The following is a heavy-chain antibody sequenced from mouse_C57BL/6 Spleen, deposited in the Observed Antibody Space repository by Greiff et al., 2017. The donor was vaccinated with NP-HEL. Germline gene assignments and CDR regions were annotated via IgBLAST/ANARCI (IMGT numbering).Heavy chain of an antibody. CDR1: GYTFTSYW. D-gene: IGHD1-1*01. CDR3: ARWTYDYGSSSHYYAMDY. V-gene: IGHV1-52*01. J-gene: IGHJ4*01. Sequence: QVQLQQPGAELVRPGSSVKLSCKASGYTFTSYWMHWVKQRPIQGLEWIGNIDPSDSETHYNQKFKDKATLTVDKSSSTAYMQLSSLTSEDSAVYYCARWTYDYGSSSHYYAMDYWGQGTSVTVSS. CDR2: IDPSDSET.